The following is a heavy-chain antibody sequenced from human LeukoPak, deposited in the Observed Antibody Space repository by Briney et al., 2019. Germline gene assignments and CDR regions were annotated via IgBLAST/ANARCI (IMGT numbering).Heavy chain of an antibody. CDR2: IYYSGST. CDR3: ARGNVAAAGSSFDY. V-gene: IGHV4-59*08. Sequence: SETLSLTCAVYGGSFSGYFWNWIRQPPGKGLEWIGYIYYSGSTNYNPSLKSRVTISVDTSKNQFSLKLSSVTAADTAVYYCARGNVAAAGSSFDYWGPGTLVTVSS. J-gene: IGHJ4*02. D-gene: IGHD6-13*01. CDR1: GGSFSGYF.